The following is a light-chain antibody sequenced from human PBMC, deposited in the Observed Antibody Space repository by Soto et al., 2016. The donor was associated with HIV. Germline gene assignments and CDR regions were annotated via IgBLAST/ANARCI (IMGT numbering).Light chain of an antibody. Sequence: SYELTQSPSVSVSPGQTAKITCSGDALSKHYAYWYQQKPGQAPLLVIYKDTKRPSGIPERFPGSTSGTTVTLTISGVQAEDEGDYYCQSAGSSVVFGGGTKLTVL. V-gene: IGLV3-25*03. J-gene: IGLJ2*01. CDR1: ALSKHY. CDR2: KDT. CDR3: QSAGSSVV.